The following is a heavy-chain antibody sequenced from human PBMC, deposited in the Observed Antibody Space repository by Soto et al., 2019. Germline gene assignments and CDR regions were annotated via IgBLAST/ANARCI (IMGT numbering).Heavy chain of an antibody. CDR2: ISYEGSNK. D-gene: IGHD5-12*01. CDR3: ARDRPYGYKDAFDI. Sequence: QVQLVESGGGVVQPGRSLRLSCAASGFTFSSYAMHWVRQAPGKGLEWVAVISYEGSNKYYADSVKGRFNISRDNSKNTLYLQMNSLRAEDTAVYYCARDRPYGYKDAFDIWGQGTMVTVSS. J-gene: IGHJ3*02. CDR1: GFTFSSYA. V-gene: IGHV3-30-3*01.